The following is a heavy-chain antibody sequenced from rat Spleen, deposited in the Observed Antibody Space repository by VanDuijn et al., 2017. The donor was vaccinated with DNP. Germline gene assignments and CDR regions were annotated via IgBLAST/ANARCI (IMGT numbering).Heavy chain of an antibody. CDR1: GFSLTNHH. Sequence: QVQLRESGPGLVQPSQTLSLACTVSGFSLTNHHVHWVRQPSGKGLEWMGVVWFCGTTPISSIFKSRVSINRDTSRNQVFLEVNSLKSEDSATYYCARDGQGDYLDYWGQGVMVTVAS. V-gene: IGHV2-43*01. CDR2: VWFCGTT. CDR3: ARDGQGDYLDY. J-gene: IGHJ2*01.